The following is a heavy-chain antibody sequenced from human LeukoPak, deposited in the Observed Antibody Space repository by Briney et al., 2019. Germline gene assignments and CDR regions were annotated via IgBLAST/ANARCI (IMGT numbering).Heavy chain of an antibody. J-gene: IGHJ6*03. CDR2: IYPGDSDT. V-gene: IGHV5-51*01. D-gene: IGHD6-19*01. CDR1: GNSFTSYW. CDR3: ARESITVSGEDNYYYMDA. Sequence: GESLKIPCKGSGNSFTSYWIAWVRQVPGKGLEWMGIIYPGDSDTRYSPSFQGQVTISVDKSISTAYLQWSSLRASDTAIYFCARESITVSGEDNYYYMDAWGKGTTVTVSS.